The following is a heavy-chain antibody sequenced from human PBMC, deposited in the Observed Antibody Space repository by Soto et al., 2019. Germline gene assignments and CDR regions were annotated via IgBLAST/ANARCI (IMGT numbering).Heavy chain of an antibody. CDR1: WDSVSSKSAA. Sequence: SQTLSLTCVISWDSVSSKSAAWNWIRQSPSRGLGWLGRTYYRSKWYSDYAASVESRITVNPATSKNHFSLQLNSVAPADTAVYYCARGEQYSGRSFDYWGQGTLVTVSS. CDR3: ARGEQYSGRSFDY. V-gene: IGHV6-1*01. CDR2: TYYRSKWYS. D-gene: IGHD1-26*01. J-gene: IGHJ4*02.